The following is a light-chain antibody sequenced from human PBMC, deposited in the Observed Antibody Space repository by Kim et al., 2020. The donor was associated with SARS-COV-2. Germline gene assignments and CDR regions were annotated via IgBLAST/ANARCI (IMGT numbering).Light chain of an antibody. CDR2: GAS. CDR1: QGINNY. Sequence: SASVGDRVTITCRASQGINNYLAWYQQKPGGVPDLLIYGASTLHSGVPSRFSGSGFGTDFTLSISSLQPEDVATYYCQKYDGAPWTFGQGTKVDIK. CDR3: QKYDGAPWT. V-gene: IGKV1-27*01. J-gene: IGKJ1*01.